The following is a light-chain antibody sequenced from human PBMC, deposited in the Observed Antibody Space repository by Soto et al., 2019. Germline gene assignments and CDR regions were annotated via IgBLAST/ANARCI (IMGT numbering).Light chain of an antibody. V-gene: IGLV2-14*01. CDR1: SSDVGAYNY. CDR3: SSYTSSSTLLYV. J-gene: IGLJ1*01. CDR2: EVS. Sequence: QSVLTQPASVSGSPGQSITISCTGTSSDVGAYNYVSWYQHHPGKAPKFMIYEVSNRPSGVSNRFSGSKSGNTASLTISGLQAEDEADYYCSSYTSSSTLLYVFGTGTKLTVL.